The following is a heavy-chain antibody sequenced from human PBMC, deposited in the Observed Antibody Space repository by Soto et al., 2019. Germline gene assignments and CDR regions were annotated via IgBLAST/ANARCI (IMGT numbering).Heavy chain of an antibody. CDR1: GGSFSGYY. CDR3: ARGTWAVQFDP. D-gene: IGHD3-16*01. J-gene: IGHJ5*02. Sequence: SETLSLTCAVYGGSFSGYYWSWIRQPPGKGLEWIGEINHSGSTNYNPSLKSRVTISVDTSKNQFSLKLSSVTAADTAVYYCARGTWAVQFDPWGHGTMVTGSS. V-gene: IGHV4-34*01. CDR2: INHSGST.